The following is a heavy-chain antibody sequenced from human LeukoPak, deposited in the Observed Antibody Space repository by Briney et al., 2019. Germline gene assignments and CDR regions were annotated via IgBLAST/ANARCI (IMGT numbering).Heavy chain of an antibody. Sequence: ASVKVSCKTSGYTFTSYSIHWVRQAPGQGLEWMGIINPRGGSGASYAPKFQGRVTMTRDTSTSTVFLEVSSLRSEDTAVYYCARALEDIVANSYFDYWGQGTLVTVSS. CDR2: INPRGGSGA. J-gene: IGHJ4*02. D-gene: IGHD5-12*01. V-gene: IGHV1-46*01. CDR3: ARALEDIVANSYFDY. CDR1: GYTFTSYS.